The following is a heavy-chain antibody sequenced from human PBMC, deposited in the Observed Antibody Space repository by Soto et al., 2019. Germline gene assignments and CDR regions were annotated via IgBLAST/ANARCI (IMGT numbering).Heavy chain of an antibody. Sequence: PVKVSCKASGGTFSSYAISWVRQAPGQGLEWMGGIIPIFGTANYAQKFQGRVTVTADESTSTAYMELSSLRSEDTAVYYCAREPDSSGYYLDYWGQGTLVTVSS. D-gene: IGHD3-22*01. CDR3: AREPDSSGYYLDY. CDR1: GGTFSSYA. J-gene: IGHJ4*02. CDR2: IIPIFGTA. V-gene: IGHV1-69*13.